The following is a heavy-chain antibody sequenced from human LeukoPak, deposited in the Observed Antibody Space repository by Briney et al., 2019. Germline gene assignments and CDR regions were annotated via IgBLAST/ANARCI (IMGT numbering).Heavy chain of an antibody. CDR3: AKVGSRAVAPGRLDY. Sequence: PGGSLRLSCAASGFTFSNYAMSWVRQAPGKGLEWVSTISDSAISTYYADSVKGRFTISRDNSKNTLYLQLNSLRAEDTAEYYCAKVGSRAVAPGRLDYWGQGTLVTVSS. J-gene: IGHJ4*02. CDR1: GFTFSNYA. V-gene: IGHV3-23*01. CDR2: ISDSAIST. D-gene: IGHD6-19*01.